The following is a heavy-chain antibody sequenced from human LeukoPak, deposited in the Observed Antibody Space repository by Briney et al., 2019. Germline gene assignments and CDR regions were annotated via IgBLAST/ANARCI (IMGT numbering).Heavy chain of an antibody. CDR2: SDPSDSYT. D-gene: IGHD3-10*01. V-gene: IGHV5-10-1*01. CDR3: ARFSGSLLVENWFDP. CDR1: GYSFTSYW. J-gene: IGHJ5*02. Sequence: GVSLRISCKGSGYSFTSYWISWVRQMPGKGREWMGRSDPSDSYTKYSPSFRGYVTISADKSITTAYLHWSSLKASDTGIYYCARFSGSLLVENWFDPWGQGTLVTVSS.